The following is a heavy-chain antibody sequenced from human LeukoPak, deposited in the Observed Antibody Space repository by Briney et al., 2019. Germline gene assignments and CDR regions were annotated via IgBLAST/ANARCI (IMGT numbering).Heavy chain of an antibody. D-gene: IGHD3-22*01. J-gene: IGHJ4*02. Sequence: GGSLRLSCAASGSTFSSYAMSWVRQAPGKGLEWVSAISGSGGSTYYVDSVKGRFTISRDNFKNTLYLQMNSLRAEDTAVYYCAKVRDYDSSGYSDYWGQGNLVTVSS. CDR2: ISGSGGST. V-gene: IGHV3-23*01. CDR3: AKVRDYDSSGYSDY. CDR1: GSTFSSYA.